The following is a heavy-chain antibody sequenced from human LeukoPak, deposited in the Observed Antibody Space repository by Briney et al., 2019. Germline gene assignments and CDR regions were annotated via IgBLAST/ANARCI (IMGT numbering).Heavy chain of an antibody. Sequence: PGGSLRLSCAASGFTFSSYAMHWVRLAPGKGLEWVAVISYDGSNKFYADSVKGRFTISRDNSKNTLYLQMSSLKSEDTAVYYCARTHIVIVTVISFDSWGQGTLVTVSS. V-gene: IGHV3-30*04. CDR3: ARTHIVIVTVISFDS. CDR1: GFTFSSYA. CDR2: ISYDGSNK. D-gene: IGHD2-21*02. J-gene: IGHJ4*02.